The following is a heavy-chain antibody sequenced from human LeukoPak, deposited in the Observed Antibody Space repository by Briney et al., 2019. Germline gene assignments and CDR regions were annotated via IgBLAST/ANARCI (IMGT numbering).Heavy chain of an antibody. CDR2: ISSSGSTI. CDR3: AREYCSSTSCYGPPDAFDI. D-gene: IGHD2-2*01. Sequence: PGVSLRLSCAASGFTFSDYYMSWIRQAPGKGLEWVSYISSSGSTIYYADSVKGRFTISRDNAKNSLYLQMNSLRAEDTAVYYCAREYCSSTSCYGPPDAFDIWGQGTMVTVSS. CDR1: GFTFSDYY. J-gene: IGHJ3*02. V-gene: IGHV3-11*01.